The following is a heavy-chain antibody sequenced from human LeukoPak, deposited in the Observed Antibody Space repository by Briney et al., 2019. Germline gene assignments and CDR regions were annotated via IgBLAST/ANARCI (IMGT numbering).Heavy chain of an antibody. CDR1: GFAFSNGW. Sequence: NPGGSLRLSCAASGFAFSNGWMTWVRQAPGKGLEWVGRIKSKSDGGTTDYAAPVKGRFAISRDDSRNTLYLQMDSLKTEDTAVYFCSYCYDSSSYVDYWGQGTLVTVSS. CDR2: IKSKSDGGTT. D-gene: IGHD3-22*01. V-gene: IGHV3-15*01. CDR3: SYCYDSSSYVDY. J-gene: IGHJ4*02.